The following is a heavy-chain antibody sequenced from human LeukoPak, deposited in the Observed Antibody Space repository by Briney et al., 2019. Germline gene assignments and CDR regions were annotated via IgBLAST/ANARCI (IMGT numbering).Heavy chain of an antibody. D-gene: IGHD5-18*01. J-gene: IGHJ5*02. CDR1: GFTFSSYS. Sequence: PGGSLRLSCAASGFTFSSYSMNWVRQAPGKGLEWVSSISSSSSYIYYADSVKGRFTISRDNAKNSLYLQMNSLRAEDTAVYYCARDLATRGYSYGYLGWFDPWGQGTLVTVSS. CDR2: ISSSSSYI. V-gene: IGHV3-21*01. CDR3: ARDLATRGYSYGYLGWFDP.